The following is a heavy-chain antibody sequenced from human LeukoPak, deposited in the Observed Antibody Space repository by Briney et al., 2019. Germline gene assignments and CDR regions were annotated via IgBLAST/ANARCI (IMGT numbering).Heavy chain of an antibody. CDR3: ARARHGGARYWYFDL. J-gene: IGHJ2*01. CDR2: IYYSGST. Sequence: PSETLSLTCTVSGGSISSYYWSWIRQPPGKGLEWTGYIYYSGSTNYNPPLKSRVTISVDTSKNQFSLKLSSVTAADTAVYYCARARHGGARYWYFDLWGRGTLVTVSS. V-gene: IGHV4-59*01. D-gene: IGHD2-21*01. CDR1: GGSISSYY.